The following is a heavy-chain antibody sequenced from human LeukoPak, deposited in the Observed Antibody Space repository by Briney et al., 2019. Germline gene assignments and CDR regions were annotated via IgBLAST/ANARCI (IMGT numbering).Heavy chain of an antibody. Sequence: GGSLRLSCAASGFTFSSYWMHWVRQAPGKGLVWVSRINTDGRSTSYADSVKGRFTISRDNSKNTLYLQMNSLRAEDTAVYYCAKSGRDGDYGWGQGTLVTVSS. J-gene: IGHJ4*02. D-gene: IGHD4-17*01. CDR2: INTDGRST. CDR1: GFTFSSYW. CDR3: AKSGRDGDYG. V-gene: IGHV3-74*01.